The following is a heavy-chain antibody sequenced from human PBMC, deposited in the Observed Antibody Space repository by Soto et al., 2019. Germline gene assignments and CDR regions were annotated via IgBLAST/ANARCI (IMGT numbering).Heavy chain of an antibody. CDR3: ARGRGGFYYFDY. CDR1: DGSISNYY. Sequence: SETLSLTCTVSDGSISNYYWTWMRQSPGKGLEWIGHIYYSGSTNYNPSLNSRVTISTDTSKNQFSLNLTSVTAADTAVYYCARGRGGFYYFDYWGRGTLVTVSS. J-gene: IGHJ4*02. D-gene: IGHD2-15*01. CDR2: IYYSGST. V-gene: IGHV4-59*13.